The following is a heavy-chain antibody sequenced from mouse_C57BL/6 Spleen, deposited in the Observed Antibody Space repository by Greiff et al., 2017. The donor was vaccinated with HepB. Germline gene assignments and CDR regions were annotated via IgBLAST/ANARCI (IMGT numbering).Heavy chain of an antibody. CDR1: GFSLTSYA. Sequence: VQWVESGPGLVAPSQSLSITCTVSGFSLTSYAISWVRPPPGKGLEWLGVIWTGGGTNYNSALKSRLSISKDNSKSQVFLKMDSLQTDDTARYYCARNVYYYGSSYGAMDYWGQGTSVTVSS. CDR2: IWTGGGT. J-gene: IGHJ4*01. D-gene: IGHD1-1*01. CDR3: ARNVYYYGSSYGAMDY. V-gene: IGHV2-9-1*01.